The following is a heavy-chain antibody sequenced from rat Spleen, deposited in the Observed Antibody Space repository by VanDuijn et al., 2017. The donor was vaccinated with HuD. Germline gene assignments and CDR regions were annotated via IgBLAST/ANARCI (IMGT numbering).Heavy chain of an antibody. D-gene: IGHD1-11*01. Sequence: QVQLKESGPGLVQPSQTLSLTCTVSGFSLSNYGLIWVRQPPGKDLEWIAAILSGGSTYYNSVFKSRLSISRDTSKNQVFLKMNSLQTDDTAIYFCTRSYGGYSQHWFAYWGQGTLVTVPS. CDR1: GFSLSNYG. CDR2: ILSGGST. CDR3: TRSYGGYSQHWFAY. V-gene: IGHV2S8*01. J-gene: IGHJ3*01.